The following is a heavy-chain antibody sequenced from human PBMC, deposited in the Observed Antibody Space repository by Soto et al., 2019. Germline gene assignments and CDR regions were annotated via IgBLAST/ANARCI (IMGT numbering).Heavy chain of an antibody. D-gene: IGHD3-16*01. CDR2: IKQDGSEK. CDR1: GFTFSNYW. CDR3: ARGLYGANPYY. V-gene: IGHV3-7*05. Sequence: EVQLVESGGGLVQPGGSLRLSCAASGFTFSNYWMSWVRQAPGKGLEWVANIKQDGSEKYYVDSVKGRFTISRDNAKNSLYLQMNSLRAEDTAVYYCARGLYGANPYYWGQVTLVTVSS. J-gene: IGHJ4*02.